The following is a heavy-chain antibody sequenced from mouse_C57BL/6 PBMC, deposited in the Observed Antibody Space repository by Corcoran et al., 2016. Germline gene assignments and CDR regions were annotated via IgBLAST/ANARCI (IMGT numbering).Heavy chain of an antibody. Sequence: QIQLVQSGPELKKPGETVKISCKASGYTITTYGMSWVKQAPGKGLKWMGWINTYSGVPTYADDFKGRFAFSLETSASTAYLQINNLKNEDTATYFCARDGYYRYFDVWGTGTTVTVSS. CDR2: INTYSGVP. CDR3: ARDGYYRYFDV. V-gene: IGHV9-3*01. J-gene: IGHJ1*03. D-gene: IGHD2-3*01. CDR1: GYTITTYG.